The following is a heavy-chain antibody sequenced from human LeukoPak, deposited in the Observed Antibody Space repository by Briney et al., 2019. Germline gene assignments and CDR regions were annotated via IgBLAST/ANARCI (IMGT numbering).Heavy chain of an antibody. CDR3: ARAKGDLYSSSWYRSYYFDY. V-gene: IGHV4-59*01. D-gene: IGHD6-13*01. CDR2: THYSGST. Sequence: PSETLSLTCSVSGGSISSYYWNWIRQTPGKGLQWIGYTHYSGSTNYNPSLKSRVTISVDTSKNQFSLKLSSVTAADTAVYYCARAKGDLYSSSWYRSYYFDYWGQGTLVTVSS. J-gene: IGHJ4*02. CDR1: GGSISSYY.